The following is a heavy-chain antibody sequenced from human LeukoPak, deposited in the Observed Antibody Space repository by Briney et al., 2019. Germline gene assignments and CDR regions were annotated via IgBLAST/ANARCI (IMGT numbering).Heavy chain of an antibody. J-gene: IGHJ4*02. CDR3: ARDGGCTNGVCYRDFDY. CDR1: GGSISSYY. V-gene: IGHV4-59*01. D-gene: IGHD2-8*01. CDR2: IYYSGST. Sequence: SETLSLTCTVAGGSISSYYWSWIRQPPRKGLEWIGYIYYSGSTKYNPSLKSRVTISVDTSKNPFSLKLSSVSAADTAVYYCARDGGCTNGVCYRDFDYWGQGTLVTVSS.